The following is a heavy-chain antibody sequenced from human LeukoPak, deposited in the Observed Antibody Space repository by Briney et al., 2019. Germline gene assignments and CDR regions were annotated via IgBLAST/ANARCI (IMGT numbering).Heavy chain of an antibody. D-gene: IGHD3-10*01. V-gene: IGHV1-69*06. CDR2: IIPIFGTA. CDR3: ARDTTMVRGVILGFIN. CDR1: GGTFGSYA. J-gene: IGHJ4*02. Sequence: SVKVSCKASGGTFGSYAISWVRQAPGQGLEWMGGIIPIFGTANYAQKFQGRVTITADKSTSTAYMELSSLRSEDTAVYYCARDTTMVRGVILGFINWGQGTLVTVSS.